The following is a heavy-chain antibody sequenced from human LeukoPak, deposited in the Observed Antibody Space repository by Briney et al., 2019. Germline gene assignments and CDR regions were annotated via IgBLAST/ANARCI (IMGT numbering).Heavy chain of an antibody. Sequence: GGSLRLSCVASGFPFKGYWMTWVRQPPGKGLDWVANIKPDGSETNYLDSVKGRFTISRDNARDSLFLEMNNLRVDDTAVYYCARDGGELWPLDEWGQGILVTVSS. CDR1: GFPFKGYW. V-gene: IGHV3-7*01. CDR2: IKPDGSET. CDR3: ARDGGELWPLDE. D-gene: IGHD3-10*01. J-gene: IGHJ4*02.